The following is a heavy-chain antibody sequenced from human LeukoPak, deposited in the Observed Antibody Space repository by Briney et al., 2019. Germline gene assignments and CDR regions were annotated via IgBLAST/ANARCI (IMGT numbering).Heavy chain of an antibody. Sequence: PSETLSLTCTVSGGSISSGHYYWSWIRQPAGKGLEWIGRIYTSGKTNYNPSLKSRVTISVDTSKNQFSLKLSSVTAADTAVYYCARDLYTLDAFDIWGQGTMVTVSS. J-gene: IGHJ3*02. V-gene: IGHV4-61*02. D-gene: IGHD3-16*01. CDR3: ARDLYTLDAFDI. CDR2: IYTSGKT. CDR1: GGSISSGHYY.